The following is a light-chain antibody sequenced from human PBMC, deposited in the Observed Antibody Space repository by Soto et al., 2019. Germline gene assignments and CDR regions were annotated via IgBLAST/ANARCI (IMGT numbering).Light chain of an antibody. V-gene: IGLV2-11*01. J-gene: IGLJ1*01. CDR3: CSYAGSYTYYV. CDR1: SSDFGGYNY. CDR2: DVS. Sequence: QSALTQPRSVSGSPGQSVTISCTGTSSDFGGYNYVSWYQQHPGKAPKLMIYDVSTRPSGVPDRFSGSKSGNTASLTISGLQAEDEAEYYCCSYAGSYTYYVFGTGTKVTVL.